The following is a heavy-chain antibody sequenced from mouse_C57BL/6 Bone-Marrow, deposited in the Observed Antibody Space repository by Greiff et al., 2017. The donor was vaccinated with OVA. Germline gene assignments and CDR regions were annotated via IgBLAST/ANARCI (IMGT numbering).Heavy chain of an antibody. Sequence: EVKLVESGGDLVKPGGSLKLSCAASGFTFSSYGMSWVRQTPDKRLEWVATISSGGSYTYYPDSVKGRFTISRDNAKNTLYLQMSSLKSEDTAMYYCARRGWDGAWFAYWGQGTLVTVSA. D-gene: IGHD4-1*01. CDR2: ISSGGSYT. CDR3: ARRGWDGAWFAY. V-gene: IGHV5-6*02. J-gene: IGHJ3*01. CDR1: GFTFSSYG.